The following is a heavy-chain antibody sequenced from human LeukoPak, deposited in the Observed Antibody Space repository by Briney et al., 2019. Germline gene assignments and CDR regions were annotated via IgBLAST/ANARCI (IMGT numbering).Heavy chain of an antibody. CDR2: ISSGSRHI. CDR1: GFTFSTYN. J-gene: IGHJ3*02. D-gene: IGHD4-23*01. CDR3: ARDDGGALDVFDI. V-gene: IGHV3-21*01. Sequence: PGGSLRLSCAASGFTFSTYNMNWVRQAPGKGLERVSCISSGSRHIFYADSVKGRFTISRDNAKNSLDLQMNSLRVEDTAVYYCARDDGGALDVFDIWGQGTLVTVSS.